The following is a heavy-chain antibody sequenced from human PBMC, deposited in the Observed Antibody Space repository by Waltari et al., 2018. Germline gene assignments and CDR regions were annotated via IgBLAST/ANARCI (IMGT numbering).Heavy chain of an antibody. V-gene: IGHV3-21*01. CDR3: AKDIRGSGKDAFDI. D-gene: IGHD3-10*01. CDR2: ISSSSSYI. CDR1: GFTFSSYS. Sequence: EVQLVESGGGLVKPGGSLRLSCAASGFTFSSYSLNWVRQAPGKGLEWVSSISSSSSYIYYADSVKGRFTISRDNAKNSLYLQMNSLRAEDTAVYYCAKDIRGSGKDAFDIWGQGTMVTVSS. J-gene: IGHJ3*02.